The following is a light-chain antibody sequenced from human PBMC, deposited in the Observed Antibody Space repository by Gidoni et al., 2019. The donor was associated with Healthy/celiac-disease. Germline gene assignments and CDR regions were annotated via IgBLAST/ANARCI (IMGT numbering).Light chain of an antibody. Sequence: EIVMPQSPATLSVSPGERATLSCRASQSVSSNLAWYQQKPGQAPRLLIYGASTRATGIPARFSGSGSWTEFTLTISSLQSEDFAVYYCQQDNNWPLTFGGGTKVEIK. CDR2: GAS. V-gene: IGKV3-15*01. CDR3: QQDNNWPLT. CDR1: QSVSSN. J-gene: IGKJ4*01.